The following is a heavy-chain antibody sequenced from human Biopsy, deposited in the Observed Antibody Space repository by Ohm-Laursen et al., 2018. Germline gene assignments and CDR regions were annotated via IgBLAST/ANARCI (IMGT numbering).Heavy chain of an antibody. CDR1: GFTFKNYA. CDR2: IDSSAAST. J-gene: IGHJ4*02. D-gene: IGHD2-2*01. V-gene: IGHV3-23*01. Sequence: SLRLSCAASGFTFKNYAMNWVRQAPGKGLDWVSSIDSSAASTFYADSVKGRFTISRDNSKNTLFLQMNSLGAEDTAVYFCARGGPHVRAGGSAFDYWGQGTLVTVSS. CDR3: ARGGPHVRAGGSAFDY.